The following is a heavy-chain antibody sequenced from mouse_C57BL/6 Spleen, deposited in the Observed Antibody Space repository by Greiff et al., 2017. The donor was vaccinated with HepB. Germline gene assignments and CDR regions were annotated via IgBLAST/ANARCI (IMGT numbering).Heavy chain of an antibody. CDR3: ARGYGNYRFDY. CDR1: GYSITSGYY. J-gene: IGHJ2*01. CDR2: ISYDGSN. Sequence: EVHLVESGPGLVKPSQSLSLTCSVTGYSITSGYYWNWIRQFPGNKLEWMGYISYDGSNNYNPSLKNRISITRDTSKNQFFLKLNSVTTEDTATYYCARGYGNYRFDYWGQGTTLTVSS. V-gene: IGHV3-6*01. D-gene: IGHD2-1*01.